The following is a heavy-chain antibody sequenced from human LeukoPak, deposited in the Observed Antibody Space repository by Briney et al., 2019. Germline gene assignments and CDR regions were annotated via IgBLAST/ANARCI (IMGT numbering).Heavy chain of an antibody. CDR2: IHYSGST. J-gene: IGHJ4*02. CDR3: ARGAGWYEY. Sequence: SETLSLTCTVSGGSINNYYWSWLRQPPGKGLEWIGYIHYSGSTNYNFSLKIRVTISVDTSKSQFSLKLSSVTAADTAVYYGARGAGWYEYWGQGTLVTVSS. V-gene: IGHV4-59*01. D-gene: IGHD6-19*01. CDR1: GGSINNYY.